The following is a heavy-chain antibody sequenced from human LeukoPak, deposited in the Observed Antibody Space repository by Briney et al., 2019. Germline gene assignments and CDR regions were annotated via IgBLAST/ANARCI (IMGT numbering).Heavy chain of an antibody. J-gene: IGHJ5*02. CDR3: ARHSSSTSCYFLP. Sequence: SETLSLTCTVSGGSISSSSYYWGWIRQPPGKGLEWIGSIYCSGSTYYNPSLKSRVTISVDTSKNQFSLKLSSVTAADTAVYYCARHSSSTSCYFLPWGQGTLVTVSS. V-gene: IGHV4-39*01. D-gene: IGHD2-2*01. CDR2: IYCSGST. CDR1: GGSISSSSYY.